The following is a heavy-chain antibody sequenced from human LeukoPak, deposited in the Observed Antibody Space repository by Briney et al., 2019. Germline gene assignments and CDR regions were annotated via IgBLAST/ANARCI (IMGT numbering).Heavy chain of an antibody. CDR2: IWYDGSNK. V-gene: IGHV3-33*06. D-gene: IGHD3-16*01. CDR3: AKDRAKHYDAPVDY. J-gene: IGHJ4*02. CDR1: GFTFSSYG. Sequence: GGSLRLSCAASGFTFSSYGMHWVRQAPGKGLEWVAVIWYDGSNKYYADSVKGRFTISRDNSKNTLYLQMNSLRAEDTAVYYCAKDRAKHYDAPVDYWGQGTLVTVSS.